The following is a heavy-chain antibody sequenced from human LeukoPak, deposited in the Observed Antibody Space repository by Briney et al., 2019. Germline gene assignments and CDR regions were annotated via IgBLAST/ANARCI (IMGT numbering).Heavy chain of an antibody. Sequence: ASVKVSCKASGGTFSSYAISWVRQAPGQGLEWMGGIIPIFGTANYAQKFQGRVTMTRDTSTSTVYMELSSLRSEDTAVYYCARDAPDAIPMIGREDYNNWLDPWGQGTLVTVPS. CDR3: ARDAPDAIPMIGREDYNNWLDP. V-gene: IGHV1-69*05. CDR1: GGTFSSYA. J-gene: IGHJ5*02. CDR2: IIPIFGTA. D-gene: IGHD3-22*01.